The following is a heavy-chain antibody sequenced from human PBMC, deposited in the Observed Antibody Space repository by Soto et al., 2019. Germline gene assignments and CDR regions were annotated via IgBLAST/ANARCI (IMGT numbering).Heavy chain of an antibody. CDR3: ARAFNYYDSSGYYPLFDY. CDR2: IYPGDSDT. D-gene: IGHD3-22*01. J-gene: IGHJ4*02. Sequence: GEPLKISCKGSGYSFTSYWIGWVRQMPGKVLEWMGIIYPGDSDTRYSPSFQGQVTISADKSISTAYLQWSSLKASDTAMYYCARAFNYYDSSGYYPLFDYWGQGXLVTVSS. CDR1: GYSFTSYW. V-gene: IGHV5-51*01.